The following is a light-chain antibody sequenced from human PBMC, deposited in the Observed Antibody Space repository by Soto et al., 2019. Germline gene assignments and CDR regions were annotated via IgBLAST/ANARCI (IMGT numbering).Light chain of an antibody. J-gene: IGKJ2*01. V-gene: IGKV3-20*01. CDR2: DAS. CDR3: QQYGRSLYT. CDR1: QSVSSSY. Sequence: EIVLTQSPGTLSLSPGERATLSCRASQSVSSSYLAWYQQKPGQAPRLLIYDASSRATGIPDRFSGSGSGTDFTLVISRLELEDFAVYYCQQYGRSLYTFGQGTKLEIK.